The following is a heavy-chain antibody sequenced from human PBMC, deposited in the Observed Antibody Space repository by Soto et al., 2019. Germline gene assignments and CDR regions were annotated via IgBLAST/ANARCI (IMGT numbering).Heavy chain of an antibody. CDR1: GFTFSSYA. CDR3: ARPLNPFYDSSGYYYDY. J-gene: IGHJ4*02. CDR2: ISYDGSNK. V-gene: IGHV3-30-3*01. Sequence: GGSLRLSCAASGFTFSSYAMHWVRQAPGKGLEWVAVISYDGSNKYYADSVKGRFTISRDNSKNTLYLQMNSLRAEDTAVYYSARPLNPFYDSSGYYYDYWGQGTLVTVSS. D-gene: IGHD3-22*01.